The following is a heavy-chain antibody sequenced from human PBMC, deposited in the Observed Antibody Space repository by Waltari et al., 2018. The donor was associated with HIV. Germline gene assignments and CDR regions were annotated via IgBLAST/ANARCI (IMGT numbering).Heavy chain of an antibody. D-gene: IGHD2-15*01. CDR3: ARDPPVVAAWGYFDY. CDR1: GGTFSSYA. V-gene: IGHV1-69*04. J-gene: IGHJ4*02. Sequence: QVQLVQSGAEVKKPGSSVKVSCKASGGTFSSYAISRVRQAPGQGLEWMGRIIPILGIANYAQKFQGRVTITADKSTSTAYMELSSLRSEDTAVYYCARDPPVVAAWGYFDYWGQGTLVTVSS. CDR2: IIPILGIA.